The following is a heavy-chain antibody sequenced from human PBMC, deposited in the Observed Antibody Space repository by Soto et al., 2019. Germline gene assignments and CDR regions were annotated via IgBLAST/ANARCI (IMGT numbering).Heavy chain of an antibody. CDR3: ADSGDIVVVPAAMPGVEGY. CDR2: ISGSGGST. CDR1: GFTFSSYA. J-gene: IGHJ4*02. Sequence: EVQLLESGGGLVQPGGSLRLSCAASGFTFSSYAMSWVRQAPGKGLEWVSAISGSGGSTYYADSVKGRFTISRDNSKNTLYLQMNSLRAEDTAVYYCADSGDIVVVPAAMPGVEGYWGQGTLVTVSS. V-gene: IGHV3-23*01. D-gene: IGHD2-2*01.